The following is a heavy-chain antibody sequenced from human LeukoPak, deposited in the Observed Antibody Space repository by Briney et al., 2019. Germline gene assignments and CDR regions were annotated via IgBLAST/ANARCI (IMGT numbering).Heavy chain of an antibody. V-gene: IGHV4-59*08. CDR2: IYYSGST. D-gene: IGHD2-15*01. CDR3: ARHGPDCSGGSCHSLIDY. CDR1: GGSISSYY. Sequence: PSETLSLTCTVSGGSISSYYWSGIRQPPGKGLEWIGYIYYSGSTNYNPSLKSRVTISVDTSKNQFSLKLSSVTAADTAVYYCARHGPDCSGGSCHSLIDYWGQGTLVTVSS. J-gene: IGHJ4*02.